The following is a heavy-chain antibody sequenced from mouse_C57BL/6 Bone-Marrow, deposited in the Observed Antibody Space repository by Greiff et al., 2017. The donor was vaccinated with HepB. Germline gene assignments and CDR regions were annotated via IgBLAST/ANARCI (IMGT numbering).Heavy chain of an antibody. Sequence: QVQLQQSGPELVKPGASVKISCKASGYAFSSSWMNWVKQRPGKGLEWIGRIYPGDGDTNYNGKFKGKATLTADKSSSTAYMQLSSLTSEDSAVYFCARILVDYRGQGTTLTVSS. J-gene: IGHJ2*01. V-gene: IGHV1-82*01. CDR1: GYAFSSSW. CDR2: IYPGDGDT. CDR3: ARILVDY.